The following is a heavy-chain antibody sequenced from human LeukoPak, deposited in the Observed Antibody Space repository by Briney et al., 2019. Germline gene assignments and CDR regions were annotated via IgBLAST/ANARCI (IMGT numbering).Heavy chain of an antibody. CDR1: GFTFSDYS. CDR3: AREGEYGDYPRWFDP. CDR2: ISYDGSNK. Sequence: PGGSLRLSCVASGFTFSDYSMNWVRQAPGKGLEWVAVISYDGSNKYYADSVKGRFTISRDNSKNTLYLQMNSLRAEDTAVYYCAREGEYGDYPRWFDPWGQGTLVTVSS. V-gene: IGHV3-30*03. J-gene: IGHJ5*02. D-gene: IGHD4-17*01.